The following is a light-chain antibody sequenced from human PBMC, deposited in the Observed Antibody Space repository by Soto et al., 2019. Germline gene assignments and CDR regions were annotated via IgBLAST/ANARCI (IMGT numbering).Light chain of an antibody. CDR3: AVWDDSLSGVV. CDR1: TSNIGTNY. Sequence: QSVLTQPPSASGTPGQTVTISSSGGTSNIGTNYVSWYQHLPGTAPKLLIYGNNQRPSGVPDRFSGSKSGTSASLAISGLXXDXEADYYCAVWDDSLSGVVFGGGTKLTVL. V-gene: IGLV1-47*01. J-gene: IGLJ3*02. CDR2: GNN.